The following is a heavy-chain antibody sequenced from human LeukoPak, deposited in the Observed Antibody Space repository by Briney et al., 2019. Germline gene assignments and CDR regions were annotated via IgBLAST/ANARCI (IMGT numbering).Heavy chain of an antibody. CDR2: IYYSGST. CDR3: ARRPVDYGDYDAFDI. CDR1: GGSISSSSYY. D-gene: IGHD4-17*01. J-gene: IGHJ3*02. V-gene: IGHV4-39*01. Sequence: RASETLSLTCTGSGGSISSSSYYWGGIRQPPGKGREWIGRIYYSGSTYYHPSLKTRVTISVDTSKNQFSLKLSFVTAADTAVYYCARRPVDYGDYDAFDIWGQGTMVTVSS.